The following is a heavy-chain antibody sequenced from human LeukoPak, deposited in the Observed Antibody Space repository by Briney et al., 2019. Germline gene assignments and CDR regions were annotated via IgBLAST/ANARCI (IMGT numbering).Heavy chain of an antibody. J-gene: IGHJ4*02. CDR3: ARRYGSLFDY. D-gene: IGHD3-16*01. CDR2: IYYSGST. CDR1: GGSISSSY. Sequence: SETLSLTCSVSGGSISSSYWSWIRQPPGKGLEWIGYIYYSGSTNYNPSLKSRVTISVDTSKNQFSLKLSSVTAADTAVYYCARRYGSLFDYWGQGTLVTVSS. V-gene: IGHV4-59*01.